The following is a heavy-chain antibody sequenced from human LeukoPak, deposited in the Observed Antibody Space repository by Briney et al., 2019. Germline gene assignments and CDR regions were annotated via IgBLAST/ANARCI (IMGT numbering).Heavy chain of an antibody. CDR2: IYFSGNT. CDR1: GDSITSTSYY. CDR3: ATLAYRDDY. D-gene: IGHD2-21*01. J-gene: IGHJ4*02. V-gene: IGHV4-39*07. Sequence: SETLSLTCTVSGDSITSTSYYWGWIRQPPGKGLEWIGNIYFSGNTFYNPSPKSRVTISADTSKNQFSLTVTSVTAADTAVYYCATLAYRDDYWGQGTLVTVSS.